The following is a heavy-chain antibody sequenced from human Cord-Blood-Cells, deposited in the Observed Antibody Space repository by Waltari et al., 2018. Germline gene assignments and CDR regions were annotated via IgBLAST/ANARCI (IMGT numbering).Heavy chain of an antibody. V-gene: IGHV3-53*01. CDR2: IYSGGST. D-gene: IGHD4-17*01. J-gene: IGHJ4*02. CDR3: AGETKDPYGGNSGFFF. CDR1: GFTVSSNS. Sequence: EVQLVESGGGLIQPGGSLRLSCAASGFTVSSNSLSWVRQAPGKGLEWVSVIYSGGSTYYADSVKGRFTISRDNSKNTLYLQMNSLRAEDTAVYYCAGETKDPYGGNSGFFFWGQGTLVTVSS.